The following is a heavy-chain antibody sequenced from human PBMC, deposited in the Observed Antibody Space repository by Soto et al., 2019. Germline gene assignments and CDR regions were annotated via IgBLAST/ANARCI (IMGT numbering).Heavy chain of an antibody. CDR1: GGSFSGYY. CDR2: INHSGST. Sequence: QVQLQQWGAGLLKPSETLSLTCAVYGGSFSGYYWSWIRQPPGKGLEGIGEINHSGSTNYNPSLKLRVTISVDTSKNQFSLKLSSVTAADTAVYHCARRSRAVDGTLHWYFDLWGRGTMVTVAA. J-gene: IGHJ2*01. V-gene: IGHV4-34*01. D-gene: IGHD6-19*01. CDR3: ARRSRAVDGTLHWYFDL.